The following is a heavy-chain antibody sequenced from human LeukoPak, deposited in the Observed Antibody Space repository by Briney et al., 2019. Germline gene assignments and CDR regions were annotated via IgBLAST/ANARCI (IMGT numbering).Heavy chain of an antibody. CDR3: AKMVREFYTISYYFDY. V-gene: IGHV3-23*01. CDR1: GFTFSSYA. D-gene: IGHD2-8*01. J-gene: IGHJ4*02. Sequence: PGGSLRHSCAVSGFTFSSYAMNWARQAPGKGLEWVSGITGCGARTYYADSVKGRFTISGDNSKNTLYLQMNSLRAEDTAVYYCAKMVREFYTISYYFDYWGQGTLVTVSS. CDR2: ITGCGART.